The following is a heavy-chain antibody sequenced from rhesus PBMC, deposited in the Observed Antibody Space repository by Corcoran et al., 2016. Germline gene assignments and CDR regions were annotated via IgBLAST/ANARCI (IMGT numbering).Heavy chain of an antibody. D-gene: IGHD2-21*01. CDR3: ARGVVPVDY. V-gene: IGHV4-127*01. CDR1: GSSINTGYG. Sequence: QVQLQESGPGLVKPSATLSLPCAVSGSSINTGYGWSWVRQPPGRGLEWIGCIGGSSGSTNYNPSLNSRFTMSKDTSKNQFSLKLTSVTAADTAVYYCARGVVPVDYWGQGVLVTVSS. CDR2: IGGSSGST. J-gene: IGHJ4*01.